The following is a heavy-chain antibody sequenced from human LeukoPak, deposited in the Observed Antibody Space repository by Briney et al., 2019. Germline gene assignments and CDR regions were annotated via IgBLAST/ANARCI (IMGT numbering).Heavy chain of an antibody. Sequence: SETLYLTCTVSGGSISSSSYYWGWIRQPPGKGLKWIGSIYYSGSTYYNPSLKSRVTISVDTSKNQFSLKLSSVTAADTAVYYCARLYYDSSGYSYYFDYWGQGTLVTVSS. J-gene: IGHJ4*02. CDR2: IYYSGST. CDR1: GGSISSSSYY. V-gene: IGHV4-39*01. CDR3: ARLYYDSSGYSYYFDY. D-gene: IGHD3-22*01.